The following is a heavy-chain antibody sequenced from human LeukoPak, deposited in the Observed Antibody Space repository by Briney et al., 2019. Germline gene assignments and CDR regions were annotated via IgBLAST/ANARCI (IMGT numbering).Heavy chain of an antibody. V-gene: IGHV3-23*01. CDR3: ARSIYASGSYYAFDI. D-gene: IGHD3-10*01. CDR2: ISGSGGGT. Sequence: PGGSLRLSCAASGFTFSTYAMSWVRQAPGNGLEWVSAISGSGGGTYYADSVKGRFTISRDNSKNTQSLQMNSLRAEDTAVFYCARSIYASGSYYAFDIWGQGTMVTVSS. J-gene: IGHJ3*02. CDR1: GFTFSTYA.